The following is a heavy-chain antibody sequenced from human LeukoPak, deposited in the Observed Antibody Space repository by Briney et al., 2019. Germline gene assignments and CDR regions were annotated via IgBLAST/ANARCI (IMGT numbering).Heavy chain of an antibody. CDR1: GGAISSYY. Sequence: SETLSLTCTVSGGAISSYYWSWIRQPPGKGLEWIGYMYYSGSTNYNPSLKSRVTISVDTSKNQFSLKLSSVTAADTAVYYCARHSSYYDILTGYYPRNWFDPWGQGTLVTVSS. J-gene: IGHJ5*02. D-gene: IGHD3-9*01. CDR2: MYYSGST. V-gene: IGHV4-59*08. CDR3: ARHSSYYDILTGYYPRNWFDP.